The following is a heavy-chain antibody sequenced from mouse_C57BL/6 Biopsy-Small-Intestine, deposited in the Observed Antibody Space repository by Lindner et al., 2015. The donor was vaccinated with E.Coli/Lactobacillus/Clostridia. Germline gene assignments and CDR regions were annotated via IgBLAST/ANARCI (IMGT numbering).Heavy chain of an antibody. V-gene: IGHV5-17*01. CDR1: GFTFSDYG. Sequence: VQLQESGGGLVKPGGSLKLSCAASGFTFSDYGMHWVRQAPEKGLEWVAYISSGGSTIYYADTVEGRFTISRDNAKSTLFLQMTSLRSEDTAMYYCARGYFDVWGTGTTVTVSS. CDR3: ARGYFDV. CDR2: ISSGGSTI. J-gene: IGHJ1*03.